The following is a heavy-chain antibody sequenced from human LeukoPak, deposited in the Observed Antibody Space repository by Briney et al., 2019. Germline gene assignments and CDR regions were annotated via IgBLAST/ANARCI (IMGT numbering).Heavy chain of an antibody. CDR1: GFTFSGYG. V-gene: IGHV3-23*01. CDR3: AKGVGYCSGGSCQQFDY. J-gene: IGHJ4*02. D-gene: IGHD2-15*01. CDR2: FSGSGGRT. Sequence: PGGSLRLSCAASGFTFSGYGMSWVRQAPGKGLKWVSAFSGSGGRTYYADSVKGRINISRDNSKNTLYLQMNSLRAEDTAVYYCAKGVGYCSGGSCQQFDYWGQGSLVTVSS.